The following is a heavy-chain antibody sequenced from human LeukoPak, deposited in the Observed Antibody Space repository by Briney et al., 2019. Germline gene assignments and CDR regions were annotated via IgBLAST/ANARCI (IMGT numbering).Heavy chain of an antibody. D-gene: IGHD3-22*01. CDR1: GGSISSNY. Sequence: ETLSLTCTVSGGSISSNYMSWVRQAPGKGLEWVSVIYTGGTTYYADSVKGRFTISRDNSKNTLYLQMNSLRAEDTAVYYCAREGTMIATDFQHWGQGTLVTVSS. V-gene: IGHV3-53*01. CDR2: IYTGGTT. CDR3: AREGTMIATDFQH. J-gene: IGHJ1*01.